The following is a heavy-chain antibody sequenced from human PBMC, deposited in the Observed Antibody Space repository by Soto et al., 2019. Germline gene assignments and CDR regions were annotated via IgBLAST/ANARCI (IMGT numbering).Heavy chain of an antibody. CDR1: GGSYTGYY. V-gene: IGHV4-34*01. D-gene: IGHD2-21*01. CDR2: VSHRGST. J-gene: IGHJ4*02. Sequence: LSLTCAVNGGSYTGYYGCWIRQSPGKGLEWIGEVSHRGSTNYNPSLKSRVTISIDTSKNQFFLKLNSVTAADTGMYYCARGVIHWGQGTLVTVSS. CDR3: ARGVIH.